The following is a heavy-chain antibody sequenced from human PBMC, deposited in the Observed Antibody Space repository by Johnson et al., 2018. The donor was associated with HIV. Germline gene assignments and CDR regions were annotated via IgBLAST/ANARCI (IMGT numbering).Heavy chain of an antibody. Sequence: VQLVESGGGLVQPGRSLRLSCTASGFAFEDYAMHWVRQAPGKGLEWVSGINWNSDTVDYAESVKGRFTISRDNAKNSVYLQMNSLRDEDTAVYYCAKDSRYYYDSSGYVSDAFDIWGQGTMVTVSS. CDR3: AKDSRYYYDSSGYVSDAFDI. CDR1: GFAFEDYA. D-gene: IGHD3-22*01. CDR2: INWNSDTV. J-gene: IGHJ3*02. V-gene: IGHV3-9*01.